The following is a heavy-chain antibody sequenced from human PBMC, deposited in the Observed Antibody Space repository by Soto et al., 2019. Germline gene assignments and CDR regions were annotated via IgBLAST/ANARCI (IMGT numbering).Heavy chain of an antibody. CDR2: IRVNNGDT. CDR3: ARDLGGWPDY. V-gene: IGHV1-18*01. J-gene: IGHJ4*02. D-gene: IGHD2-15*01. CDR1: GYTFTNSG. Sequence: ASVKVSCKASGYTFTNSGFSWVRQAPGQGLEWVGWIRVNNGDTHYAQKLQGRVTMTTDTSTSTAFMELSSLRSEDTAVYYCARDLGGWPDYWGQGTLVTVSS.